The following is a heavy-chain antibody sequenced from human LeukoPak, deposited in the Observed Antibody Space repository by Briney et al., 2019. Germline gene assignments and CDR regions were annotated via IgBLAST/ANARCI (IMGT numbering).Heavy chain of an antibody. D-gene: IGHD3-22*01. V-gene: IGHV3-21*01. J-gene: IGHJ4*02. CDR1: GFTFSSYS. CDR2: ISSSSSYI. CDR3: ARDTADPSHYYDSSGYYVDY. Sequence: PGGSLRLSCAASGFTFSSYSMNWVRQAPGKGLEWVSSISSSSSYIYYADSVKGRFTISRDNAKNSLYLQMNSLRAEDTAVYYCARDTADPSHYYDSSGYYVDYWGQGTLVTVSS.